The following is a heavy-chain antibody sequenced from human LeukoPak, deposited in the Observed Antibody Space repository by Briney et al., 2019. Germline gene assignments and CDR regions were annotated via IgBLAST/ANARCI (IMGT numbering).Heavy chain of an antibody. J-gene: IGHJ3*02. CDR3: AKDRRGGSYYAATLDI. CDR2: ISGSGGST. Sequence: GGSLRLSCAASGFTFSSYATSWVRQAPGKGLEWVSAISGSGGSTYYADSVKGRFTISRDNSKNTLYLQMNSLRAEDTAVYYCAKDRRGGSYYAATLDIWGQGTMVTVSS. CDR1: GFTFSSYA. D-gene: IGHD1-26*01. V-gene: IGHV3-23*01.